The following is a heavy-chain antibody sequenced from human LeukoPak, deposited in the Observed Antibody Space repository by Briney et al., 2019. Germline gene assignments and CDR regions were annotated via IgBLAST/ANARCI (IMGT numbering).Heavy chain of an antibody. CDR3: ERRPRLRSDGSDM. V-gene: IGHV4-34*01. J-gene: IGHJ3*02. D-gene: IGHD2-21*02. CDR2: MNHRGDS. CDR1: GFTFNTYS. Sequence: GSLRLSCEASGFTFNTYSMNWARQTPGQGLQWIGEMNHRGDSNYNPSLKGRVTFSLGTTDNQFSLKLNSVTAADTGIYFCERRPRLRSDGSDMWGPGTVVTVSS.